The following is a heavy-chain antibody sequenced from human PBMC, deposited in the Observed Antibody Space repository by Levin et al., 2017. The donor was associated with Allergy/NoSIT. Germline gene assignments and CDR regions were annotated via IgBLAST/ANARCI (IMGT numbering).Heavy chain of an antibody. CDR2: ISSSGTTI. V-gene: IGHV3-11*01. J-gene: IGHJ4*02. CDR1: GFPFSDYY. D-gene: IGHD4-17*01. CDR3: ARVGWVTKAFFDY. Sequence: SCAASGFPFSDYYMSWIRQAPGKGLEWVSYISSSGTTIYYADSVKGRFTISRDNAKNSLYLQMNSLRAEDTAVYYCARVGWVTKAFFDYWGQGTLVTVSS.